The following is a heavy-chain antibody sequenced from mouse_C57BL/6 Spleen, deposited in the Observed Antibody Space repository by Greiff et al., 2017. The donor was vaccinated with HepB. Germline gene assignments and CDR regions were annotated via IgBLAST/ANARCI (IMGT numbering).Heavy chain of an antibody. V-gene: IGHV1-82*01. J-gene: IGHJ2*01. Sequence: LQESGPELVKPGASVKISCKASGYAFSSSWMNWVKQRPGKGLEWIGRIYPGDGDTNYNGKFKGKATLTADKSSSTAYMQLSSLTSEDSAVYFCASLLPFDYWGQGTTLTVSS. CDR1: GYAFSSSW. D-gene: IGHD1-1*01. CDR3: ASLLPFDY. CDR2: IYPGDGDT.